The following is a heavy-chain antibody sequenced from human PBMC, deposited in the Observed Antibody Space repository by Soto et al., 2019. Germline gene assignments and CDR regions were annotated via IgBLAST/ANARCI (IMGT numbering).Heavy chain of an antibody. CDR1: GYTFTSYG. CDR2: ISAYNGNT. J-gene: IGHJ5*01. D-gene: IGHD2-2*01. CDR3: ARDIVVVPAARLPNWFDP. V-gene: IGHV1-18*01. Sequence: QVQLVQSGAEVKKPGASVKVSCKASGYTFTSYGISWVRQAPGQGLEWMGWISAYNGNTNYAQKLQGRVTMTTDTSTSTAYRELRTLRSYDTAVYYCARDIVVVPAARLPNWFDPWGQGTLVTVSS.